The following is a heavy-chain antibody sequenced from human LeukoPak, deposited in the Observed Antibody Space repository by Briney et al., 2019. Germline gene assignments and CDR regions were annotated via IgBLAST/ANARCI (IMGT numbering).Heavy chain of an antibody. Sequence: SETLSLTCAVYGGSFSGYYWSWIRQPPGKGLEWIGEINHSGSTNYNPSLKSRVTISVDTSKNQFSLKLSSVTAADTAVYYCARGFRTYSSSWYQYWGQGTLVTVSS. J-gene: IGHJ4*02. CDR3: ARGFRTYSSSWYQY. CDR1: GGSFSGYY. CDR2: INHSGST. V-gene: IGHV4-34*01. D-gene: IGHD6-13*01.